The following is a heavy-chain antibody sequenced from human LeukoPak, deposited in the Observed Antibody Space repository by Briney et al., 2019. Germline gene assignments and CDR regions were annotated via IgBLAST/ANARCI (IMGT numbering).Heavy chain of an antibody. CDR3: ARTTEEYYGSGKSRKYYSYYYYMDV. D-gene: IGHD3-10*01. CDR1: GVSISSYY. CDR2: IHNSGIT. J-gene: IGHJ6*03. V-gene: IGHV4-59*12. Sequence: SETLSLTCTVSGVSISSYYWSWIRQPPGQGLEWIGYIHNSGITNYNPSLKSRVTISVDTSKNQFSLKLSSVTAADTAMYYCARTTEEYYGSGKSRKYYSYYYYMDVWGKGTTVTVSS.